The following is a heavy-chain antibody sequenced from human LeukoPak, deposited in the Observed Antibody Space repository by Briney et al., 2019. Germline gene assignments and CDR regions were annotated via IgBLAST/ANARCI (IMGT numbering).Heavy chain of an antibody. Sequence: RAGGSLRLSCAASGFTFSSYAMHWVRQAPGKGLEWVSSITGSSTYIYYADSMKGRFTISRDNAKNSLYLQMNSLRAEDTAVYYCARVNIVGATTGFDYWGQGTLVTVS. D-gene: IGHD1-26*01. V-gene: IGHV3-21*01. CDR2: ITGSSTYI. J-gene: IGHJ4*02. CDR3: ARVNIVGATTGFDY. CDR1: GFTFSSYA.